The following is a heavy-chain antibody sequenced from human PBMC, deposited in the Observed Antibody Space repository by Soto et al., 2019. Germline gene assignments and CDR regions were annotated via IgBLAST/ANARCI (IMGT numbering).Heavy chain of an antibody. V-gene: IGHV4-4*02. CDR3: ARGERQQQRDY. CDR1: GDSISSDKW. J-gene: IGHJ4*02. CDR2: IHHSGNS. Sequence: QVQLQESGPGLVKPSGTLSLTCAVSGDSISSDKWWSWVRQPPGKGLEWIGEIHHSGNSNYNPSLKXRXXXSXXNSKNPFSLKLSSVTDADTAVYYCARGERQQQRDYWGQGTLVTVSS. D-gene: IGHD6-13*01.